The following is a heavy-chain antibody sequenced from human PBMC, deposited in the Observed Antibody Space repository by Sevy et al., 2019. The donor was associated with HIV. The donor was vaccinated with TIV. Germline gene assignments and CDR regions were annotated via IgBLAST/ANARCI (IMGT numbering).Heavy chain of an antibody. CDR2: INTYNGNT. J-gene: IGHJ4*02. Sequence: ASVKVSCKAFGYTFISYTISWVRQAPGQGLEWMGWINTYNGNTNRAHKVQGRVTLTTDTTSTAYLELRSLRYDDTAVYYCARDTREKSFDYWGQGTVVTVSS. V-gene: IGHV1-18*01. CDR3: ARDTREKSFDY. CDR1: GYTFISYT.